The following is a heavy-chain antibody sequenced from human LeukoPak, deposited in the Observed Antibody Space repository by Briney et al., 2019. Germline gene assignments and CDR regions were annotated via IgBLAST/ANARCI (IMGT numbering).Heavy chain of an antibody. V-gene: IGHV4-34*01. CDR3: ARGFGGTYYTDGFDI. D-gene: IGHD1-26*01. J-gene: IGHJ3*02. CDR1: GGSFSDYY. CDR2: INHSGST. Sequence: SETLSLTCGVYGGSFSDYYWSWIRQPPGKGLEWIGEINHSGSTNYNPSLKSRITISVDTSNNQFSLKLSSVTAADTAVYYCARGFGGTYYTDGFDIWGQGTIVTVSS.